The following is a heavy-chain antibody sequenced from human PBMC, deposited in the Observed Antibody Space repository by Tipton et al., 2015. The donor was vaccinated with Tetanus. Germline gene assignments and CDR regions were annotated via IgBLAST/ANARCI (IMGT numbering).Heavy chain of an antibody. D-gene: IGHD3-3*01. Sequence: GLVKPSETLSLTCTVSGSSISRSGHYWTWIRQPPGKEPEWVGYVYHSGATNYHPSLKSRLAISADTSKNQFSPNLRSVITADTAVYYCARANNDFPKKGPFDYWGQGILVIVSS. V-gene: IGHV4-61*08. CDR3: ARANNDFPKKGPFDY. J-gene: IGHJ4*02. CDR1: GSSISRSGHY. CDR2: VYHSGAT.